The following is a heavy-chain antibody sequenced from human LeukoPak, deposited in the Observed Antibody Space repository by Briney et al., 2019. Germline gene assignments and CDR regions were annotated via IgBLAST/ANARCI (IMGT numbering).Heavy chain of an antibody. Sequence: RASETLSLTCTVSGGSISSYYWSWIRQPPGKGLEWIGYIYYSGSTNYNPSLKSRVTISVDTSKNQFSLKLSSVTAADTAVYYCARQDYSNYVDYWGQGTLVTVSS. CDR3: ARQDYSNYVDY. CDR2: IYYSGST. D-gene: IGHD4-11*01. CDR1: GGSISSYY. V-gene: IGHV4-59*01. J-gene: IGHJ4*02.